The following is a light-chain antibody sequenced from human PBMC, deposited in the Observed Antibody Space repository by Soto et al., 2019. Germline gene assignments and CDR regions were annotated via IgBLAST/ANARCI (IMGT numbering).Light chain of an antibody. CDR2: EVS. V-gene: IGLV2-14*01. Sequence: QSVLTQPASVSGSPGQSITISCTGTSSDVGGYNYVSWYQQHPAKAPKLMIYEVSNRPSGVSNRFSGSRSGNTASLTISGLQAEDEADYYCSSYTDSSNYVFGTGTKLTVL. CDR3: SSYTDSSNYV. J-gene: IGLJ1*01. CDR1: SSDVGGYNY.